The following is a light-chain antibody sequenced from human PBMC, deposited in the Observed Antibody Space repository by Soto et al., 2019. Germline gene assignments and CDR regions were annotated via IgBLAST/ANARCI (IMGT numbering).Light chain of an antibody. CDR2: GAS. J-gene: IGKJ4*01. CDR3: QQYNNWPRAT. CDR1: ESVNNN. V-gene: IGKV3D-15*01. Sequence: EIVLTQSPGTLSLSPGERATLPCRASESVNNNYLAWYQQKPGQAPRLLIYGASSRATGIPDRFSGSGSGTEFNLTISSLQSEDFGVYYCQQYNNWPRATFGGGTKVDIK.